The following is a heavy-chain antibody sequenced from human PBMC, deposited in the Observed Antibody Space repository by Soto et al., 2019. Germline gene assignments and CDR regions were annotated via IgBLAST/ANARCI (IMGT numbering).Heavy chain of an antibody. V-gene: IGHV3-74*01. CDR3: ARVYSSSSVMFDP. CDR1: GFTFSSYC. Sequence: GSLRLSCAASGFTFSSYCMHWVRQAPGKGLVWVSRINSDGSSTSYADSVKGRFTISRDNAKNTLYLQMNSLRAEDTAVYYCARVYSSSSVMFDPWGQGTLVTVSS. J-gene: IGHJ5*02. D-gene: IGHD6-6*01. CDR2: INSDGSST.